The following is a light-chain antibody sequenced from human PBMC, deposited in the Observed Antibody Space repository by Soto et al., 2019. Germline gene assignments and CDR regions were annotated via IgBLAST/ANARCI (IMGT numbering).Light chain of an antibody. CDR2: DAS. Sequence: EIVLTQSPATLSLYPGERATLSCRASQSVSSYLAWYQQKPGQAPRLLIYDASNRATGIPARFSGSGSGTEFTLTISSLEPEDFAVYYCQQRSNWPLTFGGGTKVEIK. CDR3: QQRSNWPLT. CDR1: QSVSSY. V-gene: IGKV3-11*01. J-gene: IGKJ4*01.